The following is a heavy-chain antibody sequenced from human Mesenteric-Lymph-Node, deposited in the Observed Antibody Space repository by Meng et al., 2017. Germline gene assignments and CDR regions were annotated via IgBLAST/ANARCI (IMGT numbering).Heavy chain of an antibody. CDR2: ISWNSGSI. Sequence: SLKISCAASGFTFDDYTRHWVRQAPGKGLEWVSGISWNSGSIGYADSVKGRFTISRDNAKNSLYLQMNSLRAEDTALYYCAKDMTGIAVAGYFDYWGQGTLVTVSS. J-gene: IGHJ4*02. D-gene: IGHD6-19*01. V-gene: IGHV3-9*01. CDR1: GFTFDDYT. CDR3: AKDMTGIAVAGYFDY.